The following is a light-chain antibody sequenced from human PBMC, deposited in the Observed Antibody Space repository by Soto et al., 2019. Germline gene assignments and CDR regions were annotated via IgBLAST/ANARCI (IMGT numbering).Light chain of an antibody. CDR2: DVS. J-gene: IGLJ1*01. CDR1: NSDVGGYES. V-gene: IGLV2-14*01. Sequence: QSALTQPASVSGSPGQSITMSCTGTNSDVGGYESVSWYQQHAGRAPKLIIYDVSNRPSGVSGRVSGSKFGNTASLTISGLQAEDEADYYCSSYTSSSLYVFGTGTKLTVL. CDR3: SSYTSSSLYV.